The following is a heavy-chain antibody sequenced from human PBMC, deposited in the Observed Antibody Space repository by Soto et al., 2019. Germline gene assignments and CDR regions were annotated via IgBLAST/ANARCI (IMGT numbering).Heavy chain of an antibody. D-gene: IGHD3-22*01. V-gene: IGHV3-23*01. Sequence: YAASGFTFSSYAMYWVRQAPGKGLEWVSGLSGSGLSSYYAESVKGRVTISRDNSKNTVYLQMNSLRAEDTAVYYCAKDRVVGYDSPCDYWGQGTLVTVSS. CDR2: LSGSGLSS. CDR1: GFTFSSYA. J-gene: IGHJ4*02. CDR3: AKDRVVGYDSPCDY.